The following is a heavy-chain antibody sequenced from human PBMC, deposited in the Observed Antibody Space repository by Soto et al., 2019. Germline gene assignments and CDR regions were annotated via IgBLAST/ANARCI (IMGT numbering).Heavy chain of an antibody. CDR3: ARMYYYGSGEHNGFDP. V-gene: IGHV3-11*05. Sequence: QVQLVESGGGLVKPGGSLRLSCAASGFTFSDYYMSWIRQAPGRGLEWISYISTSSIYTIYADSVKGRFTISRDNAKNSLYLQMNSLRAEDTAVYYCARMYYYGSGEHNGFDPWGQGTRVTVSS. J-gene: IGHJ5*02. D-gene: IGHD3-10*01. CDR1: GFTFSDYY. CDR2: ISTSSIYT.